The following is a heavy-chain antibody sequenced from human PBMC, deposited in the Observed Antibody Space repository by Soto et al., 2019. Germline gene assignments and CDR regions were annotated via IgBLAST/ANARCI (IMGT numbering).Heavy chain of an antibody. Sequence: ASVKVSCKASGYTFTSYAMHWVRQAPGQRLEWMGWINAGNGNTKYSQKFQGRVTITRDTSASTAYMELSSLRSEDTAVYYCARDTPYYYYDSSGYYPTTQYYFDYWGQGTLVTVSS. V-gene: IGHV1-3*01. CDR2: INAGNGNT. D-gene: IGHD3-22*01. J-gene: IGHJ4*02. CDR3: ARDTPYYYYDSSGYYPTTQYYFDY. CDR1: GYTFTSYA.